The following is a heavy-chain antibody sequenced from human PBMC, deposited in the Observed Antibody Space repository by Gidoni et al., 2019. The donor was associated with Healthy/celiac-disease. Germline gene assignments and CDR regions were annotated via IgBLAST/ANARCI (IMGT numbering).Heavy chain of an antibody. Sequence: CAASGFTFDDYAMHWVRQAPGKGLEWVSGISWNSGSIGYADSVKGRFTISRDNAKNSLYLQMNSLRAEDTALYYCAKAVEMATIRDAFDIWGQGTMVTVSS. D-gene: IGHD5-12*01. CDR1: GFTFDDYA. J-gene: IGHJ3*02. CDR3: AKAVEMATIRDAFDI. V-gene: IGHV3-9*01. CDR2: ISWNSGSI.